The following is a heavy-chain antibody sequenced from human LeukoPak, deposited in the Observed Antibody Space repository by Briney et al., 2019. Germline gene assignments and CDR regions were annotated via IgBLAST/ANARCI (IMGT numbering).Heavy chain of an antibody. CDR2: TSGSGGNT. CDR3: ARRGESTNYGDYRFDS. J-gene: IGHJ4*02. CDR1: GFTFNTYG. D-gene: IGHD4-17*01. Sequence: GRSLRLSCVAAGFTFNTYGMHWVRQAPGKGLEWVAATSGSGGNTYYADFVKGRFTISRDNSKSTLYLQMNSLRAEDTAVYYCARRGESTNYGDYRFDSWGQGTLVTVSS. V-gene: IGHV3-23*01.